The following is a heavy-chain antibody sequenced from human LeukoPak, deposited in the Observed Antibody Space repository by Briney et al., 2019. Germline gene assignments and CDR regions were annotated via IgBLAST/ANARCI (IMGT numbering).Heavy chain of an antibody. D-gene: IGHD2-15*01. Sequence: SETLSLTCAVYGGSFSGYYWSWIRQPPGKGLEWIGEINHSGSTNYNPSLKSRVTISVDTSKNQFSLKLSSVTAADTAVYYCARAPRMRAWFDPWGQGTLVTVSS. J-gene: IGHJ5*02. CDR2: INHSGST. V-gene: IGHV4-34*01. CDR1: GGSFSGYY. CDR3: ARAPRMRAWFDP.